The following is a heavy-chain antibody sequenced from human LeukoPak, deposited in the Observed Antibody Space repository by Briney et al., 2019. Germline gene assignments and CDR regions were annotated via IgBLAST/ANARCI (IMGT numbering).Heavy chain of an antibody. J-gene: IGHJ4*02. CDR2: INPSGGST. Sequence: ASAKTSCNASGYAFPSYYMHWVRQAPGQRLEWMGIINPSGGSTIYGQKFQGRVTMTRDTSTSTVYMELSSLRSEDTAAYYCATSPLSIAARRPFDHWGQGTLVTVSS. CDR3: ATSPLSIAARRPFDH. D-gene: IGHD6-6*01. V-gene: IGHV1-46*01. CDR1: GYAFPSYY.